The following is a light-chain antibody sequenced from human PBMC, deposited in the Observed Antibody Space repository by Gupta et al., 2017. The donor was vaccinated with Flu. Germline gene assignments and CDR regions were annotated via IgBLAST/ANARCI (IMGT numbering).Light chain of an antibody. V-gene: IGLV2-14*01. CDR2: DVS. Sequence: QSALTQPASVSGSPVQSLTISRTGTSSDVGVYNYVSWYQQHPGKAPKLMIYDVSNRPSGVSNRFSGSKSGNTASLTISGLQAEDEADYYCTSYTGSSTLVFGGGTKLTVL. CDR3: TSYTGSSTLV. CDR1: SSDVGVYNY. J-gene: IGLJ2*01.